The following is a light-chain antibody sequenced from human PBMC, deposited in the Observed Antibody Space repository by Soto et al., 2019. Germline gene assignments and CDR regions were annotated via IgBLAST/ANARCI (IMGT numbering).Light chain of an antibody. J-gene: IGKJ2*01. CDR1: QSVSSY. V-gene: IGKV3-11*01. Sequence: EIVLTQSPATLSLSPGARATLSCRASQSVSSYLAWYQQKPGQAPRLLIYDASNRATGIPARFSGSGSGTDFTLTISSLAPEDFAVYYCQQRSNWPLFGQGTKLEIK. CDR3: QQRSNWPL. CDR2: DAS.